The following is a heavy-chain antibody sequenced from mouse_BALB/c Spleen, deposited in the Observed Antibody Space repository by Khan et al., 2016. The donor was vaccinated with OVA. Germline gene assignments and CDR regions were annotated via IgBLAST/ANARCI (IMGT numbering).Heavy chain of an antibody. J-gene: IGHJ4*01. D-gene: IGHD2-10*01. CDR1: GYTFTNYG. CDR2: INTYTGEP. Sequence: QIQLVQSGPELKKPGETVKISCKASGYTFTNYGMNWVKQAPGKGLKWMGWINTYTGEPTYADDFKGRFAFSLETSASTAYLQIDNLKNEDTATYCCARPPYFSDVLGSGGQGTSVTVSS. CDR3: ARPPYFSDVLGS. V-gene: IGHV9-3-1*01.